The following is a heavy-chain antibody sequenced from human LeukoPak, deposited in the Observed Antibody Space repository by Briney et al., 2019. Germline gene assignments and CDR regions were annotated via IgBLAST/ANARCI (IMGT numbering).Heavy chain of an antibody. V-gene: IGHV3-23*01. CDR2: ISGSGGST. CDR1: GFTFSSYA. D-gene: IGHD6-13*01. CDR3: AKDGEQQLVDYMDV. Sequence: HPGGSLRLSCAASGFTFSSYAMSWVRQAPGKGLEWVSAISGSGGSTYYADSVKGRFTISRDNSKNTLYLQMNSLRAEDTAVYYCAKDGEQQLVDYMDVWGKGTTVTVSS. J-gene: IGHJ6*03.